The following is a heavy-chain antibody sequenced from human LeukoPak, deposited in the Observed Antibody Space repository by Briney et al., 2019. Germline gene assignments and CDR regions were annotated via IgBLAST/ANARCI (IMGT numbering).Heavy chain of an antibody. D-gene: IGHD5-18*01. CDR1: GFTFSSYA. J-gene: IGHJ4*02. CDR3: AKCPINSYGFVPFDY. V-gene: IGHV3-23*01. Sequence: GGSLRLSCAASGFTFSSYAMSWVRQAPGKGLEWVSAISGSGGSTYYADSVKGRFTISSDNSKNTLYLQMNSLRAEDTAVYYCAKCPINSYGFVPFDYWGQGTLVTVSS. CDR2: ISGSGGST.